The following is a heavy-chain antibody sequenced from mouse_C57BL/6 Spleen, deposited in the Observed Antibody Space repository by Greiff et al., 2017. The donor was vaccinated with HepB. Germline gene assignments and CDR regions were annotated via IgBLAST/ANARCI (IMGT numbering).Heavy chain of an antibody. D-gene: IGHD2-2*01. Sequence: VQLQQPGAELVRPGTSVKLSCKASGYTFTSYWMHWVKQRPGQGLEWIGVIDPSDSYTNYNQKFKGKATLTVDTSSSTAYMQLSSLTSEDSAVYYCARGEGYDEGAMDYWGQGTSVTVSS. J-gene: IGHJ4*01. V-gene: IGHV1-59*01. CDR1: GYTFTSYW. CDR2: IDPSDSYT. CDR3: ARGEGYDEGAMDY.